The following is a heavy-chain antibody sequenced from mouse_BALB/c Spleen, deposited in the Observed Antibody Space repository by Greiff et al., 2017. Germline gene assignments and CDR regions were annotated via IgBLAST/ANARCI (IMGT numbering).Heavy chain of an antibody. D-gene: IGHD2-2*01. Sequence: EVQRVESGGGLVQPGGSLRLSCATSGFTFTDYYMSWVRQPPGKALEWLGFIRNKANGYTTEYSASVKGRFTISRDNSQSILYLQMNTLRAEDSATYYCARVGLRYFDYWGQGTTLTVSS. CDR3: ARVGLRYFDY. CDR2: IRNKANGYTT. J-gene: IGHJ2*01. CDR1: GFTFTDYY. V-gene: IGHV7-3*02.